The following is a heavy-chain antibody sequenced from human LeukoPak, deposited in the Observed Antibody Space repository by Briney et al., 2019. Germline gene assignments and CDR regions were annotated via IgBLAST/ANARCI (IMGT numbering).Heavy chain of an antibody. J-gene: IGHJ3*02. D-gene: IGHD1-20*01. V-gene: IGHV4-39*01. Sequence: SETLSLTCTVSGGSISTRSYYWGWLRQPPGKGLEWIRSIYYSGSTYYNPSLKSRVAISVDTSKNQFSLKLSSVTAADTAVYYCARHNWNQRAGYAFDIWGQGTMVTVSS. CDR1: GGSISTRSYY. CDR2: IYYSGST. CDR3: ARHNWNQRAGYAFDI.